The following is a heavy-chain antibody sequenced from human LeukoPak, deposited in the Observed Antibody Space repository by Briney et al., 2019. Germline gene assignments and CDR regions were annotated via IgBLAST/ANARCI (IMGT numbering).Heavy chain of an antibody. CDR1: GFTFSSYS. CDR3: AREVSTNDGIDY. V-gene: IGHV3-7*01. J-gene: IGHJ4*02. CDR2: IKQDGSEK. D-gene: IGHD1-1*01. Sequence: GGSLRLSCAASGFTFSSYSMNWVRQAPGKGLEWVANIKQDGSEKYYVDSVKGRFTISRDNAKNSLYLQMNSLRAEDTAVYYCAREVSTNDGIDYWGQGTLVTVSS.